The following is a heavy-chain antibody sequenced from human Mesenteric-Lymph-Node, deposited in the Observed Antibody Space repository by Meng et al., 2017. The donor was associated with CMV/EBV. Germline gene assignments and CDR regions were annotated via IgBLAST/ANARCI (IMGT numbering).Heavy chain of an antibody. D-gene: IGHD5-12*01. CDR2: IWYDGSNK. Sequence: GESLKISCAASGFTFSSYAMHWVRQAPGKGLEWVAVIWYDGSNKYYADSVKGRFTISRDNSKNTLYLQMNSLRAEDTAVYYCAKEHHSGWTYYYYGMDVWGQGTTVTVSS. V-gene: IGHV3-33*06. J-gene: IGHJ6*02. CDR3: AKEHHSGWTYYYYGMDV. CDR1: GFTFSSYA.